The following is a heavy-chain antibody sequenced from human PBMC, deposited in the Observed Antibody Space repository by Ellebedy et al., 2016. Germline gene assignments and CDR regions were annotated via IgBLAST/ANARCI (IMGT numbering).Heavy chain of an antibody. Sequence: SETLSLTXAVYGGSFSGYYWSWIRQPPGKGLEWIGYIYYSGSTNYNPSLKSRVTISVDTSKNQFSLKLSSVTAADTAVYYCARVMSLELLWFGELWGPQPQGDYYYYYMDVWGKGTTVTVSS. CDR3: ARVMSLELLWFGELWGPQPQGDYYYYYMDV. CDR2: IYYSGST. V-gene: IGHV4-59*13. D-gene: IGHD3-10*01. J-gene: IGHJ6*03. CDR1: GGSFSGYY.